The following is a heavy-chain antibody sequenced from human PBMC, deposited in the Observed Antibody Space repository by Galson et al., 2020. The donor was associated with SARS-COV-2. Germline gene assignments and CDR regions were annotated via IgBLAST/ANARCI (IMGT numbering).Heavy chain of an antibody. CDR1: GFTFSSYA. V-gene: IGHV3-23*01. Sequence: GGSLRLSCAASGFTFSSYAMSWVRQAPGKGLEWVSAISGSGGSTYYADSVKGRFTISRDNSKNTLYLQMNSLRAEDTAVYYCAKLPLQIQLWFLGPFDYWGQGTLVTVSS. CDR2: ISGSGGST. D-gene: IGHD5-18*01. CDR3: AKLPLQIQLWFLGPFDY. J-gene: IGHJ4*02.